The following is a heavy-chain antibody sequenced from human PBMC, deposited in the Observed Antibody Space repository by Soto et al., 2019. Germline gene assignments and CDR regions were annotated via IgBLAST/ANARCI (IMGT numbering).Heavy chain of an antibody. D-gene: IGHD5-12*01. CDR1: GYTFNNYT. Sequence: QVQLVQSGAEVKKPGSSVKVSCTASGYTFNNYTLTLVRQAPGQGLEWLGRIIPILGIPNYAQSFQGRVTITADESTRKVYMELSSLRSEDTAIYYCARAQEPATILVPFNIWGQGTMLTVSS. CDR3: ARAQEPATILVPFNI. V-gene: IGHV1-69*02. CDR2: IIPILGIP. J-gene: IGHJ3*02.